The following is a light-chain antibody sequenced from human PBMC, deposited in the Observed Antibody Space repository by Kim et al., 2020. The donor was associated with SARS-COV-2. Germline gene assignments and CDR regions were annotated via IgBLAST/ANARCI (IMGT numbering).Light chain of an antibody. CDR3: SSYTRTSTNYV. CDR2: DVS. J-gene: IGLJ1*01. CDR1: SSDVGGYNY. Sequence: QSVTISCTGTSSDVGGYNYVSWYQQHPGKAPKFIIYDVSNRLSGVSNRFSGSKSGNTASLTISGLQAEDEADYYCSSYTRTSTNYVFGTGTKVTVL. V-gene: IGLV2-14*03.